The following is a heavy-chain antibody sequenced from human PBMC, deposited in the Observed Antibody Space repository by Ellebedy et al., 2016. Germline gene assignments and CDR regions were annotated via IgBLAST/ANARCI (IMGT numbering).Heavy chain of an antibody. CDR1: GFMFSNYG. J-gene: IGHJ4*02. D-gene: IGHD1-26*01. CDR3: VRGTDYAFDY. CDR2: IWYDGSSQ. V-gene: IGHV3-30*02. Sequence: GGSLRLSXAASGFMFSNYGMHWVRQAPGKGLEWVAVIWYDGSSQYYADSVKGRFTISRDDSKSTLYVQMNSLRAEDTAVYYCVRGTDYAFDYWGQGTLVTVSS.